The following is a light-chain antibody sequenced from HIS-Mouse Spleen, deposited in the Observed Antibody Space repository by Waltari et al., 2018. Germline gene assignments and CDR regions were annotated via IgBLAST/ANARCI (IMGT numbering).Light chain of an antibody. CDR1: QSLLHSNGYNY. CDR3: MQALQTPWT. Sequence: DIVMTQSPLSLPVTPGEPASISCRSSQSLLHSNGYNYLDWYLQKPGKSPQLLSYLGSNRASGVPDRFSGSGSGTDFTLKISRVEAEDVGVYYCMQALQTPWTFGQGTKVEIK. CDR2: LGS. J-gene: IGKJ1*01. V-gene: IGKV2-28*01.